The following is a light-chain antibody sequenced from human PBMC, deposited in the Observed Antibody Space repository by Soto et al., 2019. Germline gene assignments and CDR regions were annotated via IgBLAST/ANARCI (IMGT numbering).Light chain of an antibody. CDR3: QQYNSDWNT. CDR1: QSVSSSY. Sequence: EIVLTQSPGTLSLSPGERATLSCRASQSVSSSYLAWYQQKPGQAPRLLIYGASSRATGIPDRFSGSGSGTDFTLTISSLQPDDFATYYCQQYNSDWNTFGQGTKVDIK. J-gene: IGKJ2*01. CDR2: GAS. V-gene: IGKV3-20*01.